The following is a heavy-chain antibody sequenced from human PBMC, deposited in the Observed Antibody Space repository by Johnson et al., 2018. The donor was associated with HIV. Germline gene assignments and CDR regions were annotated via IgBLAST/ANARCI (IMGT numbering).Heavy chain of an antibody. CDR3: ARVSICVGYPDAFDI. CDR2: ISYDGSNK. J-gene: IGHJ3*02. V-gene: IGHV3-30*14. Sequence: QVQLVESGGGVVQPGRSLRLSCAASGFTFSSYAMHWVRQAPGKALEWVAIISYDGSNKYYADSVKGRFTISRDNSKNTLYLQMNSLRAEDTAVYYCARVSICVGYPDAFDIWGQGTMFTVSS. CDR1: GFTFSSYA. D-gene: IGHD2-21*01.